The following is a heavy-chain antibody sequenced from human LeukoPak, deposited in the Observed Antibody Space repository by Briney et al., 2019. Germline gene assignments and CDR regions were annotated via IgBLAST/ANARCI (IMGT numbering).Heavy chain of an antibody. D-gene: IGHD3-9*01. V-gene: IGHV3-23*01. CDR2: VSGSGGSS. Sequence: GGSLRLSCAASGFTFSSYGMSWVRQAPGKGPEWVSGVSGSGGSSYYADSVKGRFSISRDNSKNKLYLQMNSLRAEDTAVYYCAKASHYDLLIGRFTARLWYFDYWGQGTLVPVSS. J-gene: IGHJ4*02. CDR3: AKASHYDLLIGRFTARLWYFDY. CDR1: GFTFSSYG.